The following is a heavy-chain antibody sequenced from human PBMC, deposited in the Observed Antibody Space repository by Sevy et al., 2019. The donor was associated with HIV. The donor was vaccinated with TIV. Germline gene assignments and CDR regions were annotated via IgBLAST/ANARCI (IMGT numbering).Heavy chain of an antibody. CDR3: TRVSRGTDEDY. D-gene: IGHD2-2*01. V-gene: IGHV3-7*01. Sequence: GGSLRLSCVASGFTFSNSWMNWVRQAPGKGLEWVANINPGGTEEFYVDPVKGRFIISRDNAKNSLFLQMNSLRAEDRAVYYCTRVSRGTDEDYWGQGTLVTVSS. CDR2: INPGGTEE. CDR1: GFTFSNSW. J-gene: IGHJ4*02.